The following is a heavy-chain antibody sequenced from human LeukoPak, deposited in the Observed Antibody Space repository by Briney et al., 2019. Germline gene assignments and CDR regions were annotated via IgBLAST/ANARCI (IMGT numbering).Heavy chain of an antibody. J-gene: IGHJ6*03. CDR3: ARGIAVAGKPFDYYYYMDV. CDR1: GYTFTGYY. V-gene: IGHV1-2*02. CDR2: INPNSGGT. D-gene: IGHD6-19*01. Sequence: ASVKVSCKASGYTFTGYYMHWVRQAPGQGLEWMGWINPNSGGTNYAQKFQGRVTMTRDTSISTAYMELSRLRSDDTAVYYCARGIAVAGKPFDYYYYMDVWGKGTTVTISS.